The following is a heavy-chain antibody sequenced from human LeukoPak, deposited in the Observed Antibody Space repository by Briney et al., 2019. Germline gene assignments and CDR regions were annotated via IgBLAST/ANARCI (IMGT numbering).Heavy chain of an antibody. V-gene: IGHV3-48*02. Sequence: GGSLRLSCAASGFTFSSYTMTWVRQAPGKGLEWLSCISISGGTIFYADSVKGRLTISRDNAKNSLYLQTNSLRDEDTAVYYCARGTGAYYYWGQGTLVTVSS. CDR1: GFTFSSYT. D-gene: IGHD3-16*01. CDR2: ISISGGTI. CDR3: ARGTGAYYY. J-gene: IGHJ4*02.